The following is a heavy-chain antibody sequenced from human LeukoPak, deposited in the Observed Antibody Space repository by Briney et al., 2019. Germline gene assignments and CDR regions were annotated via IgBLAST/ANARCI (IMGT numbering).Heavy chain of an antibody. V-gene: IGHV4-38-2*02. CDR2: IYHSGST. CDR1: GYSISSGYY. J-gene: IGHJ4*02. Sequence: SETLSLTCTVSGYSISSGYYWAWIRQPPGKGLEWIGSIYHSGSTYYNPSLKSRVTISVDTSKNQFSLKLSSVTAADTAVYYCARGCTDGVCYGKSFDYWGQGTLVTVSS. D-gene: IGHD2-8*01. CDR3: ARGCTDGVCYGKSFDY.